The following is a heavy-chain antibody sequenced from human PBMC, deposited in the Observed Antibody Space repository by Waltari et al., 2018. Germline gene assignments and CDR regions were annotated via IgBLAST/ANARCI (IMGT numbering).Heavy chain of an antibody. D-gene: IGHD3-10*01. CDR3: AREGGLKGHSGAFDI. CDR1: GGSISSSSYY. Sequence: QLQLQESGPGLVKPSETLSLTCTVSGGSISSSSYYWGWIRQPPGKGLEWIGSIYYSGSTYYNPSLKSRVTISVDTSKNQFSLKLSSVTAADTAVYYCAREGGLKGHSGAFDIWGQGTMVTVSS. CDR2: IYYSGST. V-gene: IGHV4-39*07. J-gene: IGHJ3*02.